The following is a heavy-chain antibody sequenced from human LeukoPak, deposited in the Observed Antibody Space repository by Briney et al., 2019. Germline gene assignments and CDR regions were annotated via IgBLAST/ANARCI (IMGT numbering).Heavy chain of an antibody. Sequence: SETLSLTCTVSAGSISSRSYYWGWLRQPPGKGLEWIGSSYYSGSPHYNPSLKSRVAISVDTSKNQFSLRLSSVTAADTAVYYCARCVAVAGGNWFDPWGQGIVVTGS. V-gene: IGHV4-39*07. D-gene: IGHD6-19*01. J-gene: IGHJ5*02. CDR1: AGSISSRSYY. CDR2: SYYSGSP. CDR3: ARCVAVAGGNWFDP.